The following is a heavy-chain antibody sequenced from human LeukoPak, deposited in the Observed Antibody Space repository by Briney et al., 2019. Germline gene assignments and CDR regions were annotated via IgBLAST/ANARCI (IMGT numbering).Heavy chain of an antibody. J-gene: IGHJ6*02. CDR3: ASPSRGGYFPYYYYGMDV. Sequence: GASVKVSCEASGGTFSSYAISWVRQAPGQGLEWMGRIIPILGIANYAQKFQGRVTITADKSTSTAYMELSGLRSGDTAVYYCASPSRGGYFPYYYYGMDVWGQGTTVTVSS. CDR1: GGTFSSYA. D-gene: IGHD3-22*01. V-gene: IGHV1-69*04. CDR2: IIPILGIA.